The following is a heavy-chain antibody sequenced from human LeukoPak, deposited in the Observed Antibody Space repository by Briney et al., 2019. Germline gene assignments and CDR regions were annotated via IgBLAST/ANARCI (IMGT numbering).Heavy chain of an antibody. J-gene: IGHJ4*02. V-gene: IGHV3-11*04. Sequence: GGSLRLSCAASGFTFSDYYVSWIRQAPGKGLEWVSYISSSGSTIYYADSVKGRFTISRDNAKNSLHLQMNSLRAEDTAVYYCARATYYYDSSGLNDYWGQGTLVTVSS. D-gene: IGHD3-22*01. CDR1: GFTFSDYY. CDR2: ISSSGSTI. CDR3: ARATYYYDSSGLNDY.